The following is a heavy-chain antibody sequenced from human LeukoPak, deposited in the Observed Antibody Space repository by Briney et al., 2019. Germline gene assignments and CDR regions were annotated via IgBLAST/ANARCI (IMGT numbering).Heavy chain of an antibody. J-gene: IGHJ5*02. CDR3: ARVGVGCSGGSCHADWFDP. V-gene: IGHV3-53*01. Sequence: PGGSLRLSCAASGFTVSSNYMSWVRQAPGKGLEWVSVIYSGGSTYYADSVKGRFTISRDNSKNTLYLQMNSLRAEDTAVYYCARVGVGCSGGSCHADWFDPWGQGTLVTVSS. D-gene: IGHD2-15*01. CDR2: IYSGGST. CDR1: GFTVSSNY.